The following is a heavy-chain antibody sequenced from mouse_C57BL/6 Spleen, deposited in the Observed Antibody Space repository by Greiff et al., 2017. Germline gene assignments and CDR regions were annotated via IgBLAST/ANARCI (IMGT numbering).Heavy chain of an antibody. V-gene: IGHV2-5*01. Sequence: VQLQQSGPGLVQPSQSLSITCTVSGFSLTSYGVHWVRQSPGKGLEWLGVIWRGGSTDYNAAFMSRLSITKDNSKSQVFFKMNSLQADDTAIYFCAKNGYDDYYAMDYWGQGTSVTVSS. D-gene: IGHD2-2*01. CDR1: GFSLTSYG. CDR3: AKNGYDDYYAMDY. J-gene: IGHJ4*01. CDR2: IWRGGST.